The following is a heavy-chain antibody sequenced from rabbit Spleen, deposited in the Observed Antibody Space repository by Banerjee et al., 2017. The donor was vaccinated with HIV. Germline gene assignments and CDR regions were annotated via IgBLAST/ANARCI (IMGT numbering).Heavy chain of an antibody. D-gene: IGHD2-1*01. CDR1: GFSFNSGYY. J-gene: IGHJ4*01. Sequence: QSLEESGGGLVKPGAYLTLTCKASGFSFNSGYYMCWVRQAPGKGLEWVACAYGGSSGSAYSATWAKGRFNISKTSSTPVALQMTSLTVADSATYFCARRTDGGGRFDLWGQGTLVTVS. CDR2: AYGGSSGSA. V-gene: IGHV1S40*01. CDR3: ARRTDGGGRFDL.